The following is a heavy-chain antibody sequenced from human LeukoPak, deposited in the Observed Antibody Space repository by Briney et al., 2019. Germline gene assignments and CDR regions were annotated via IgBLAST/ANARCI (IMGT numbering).Heavy chain of an antibody. CDR3: AKVPSTVVNPSHY. Sequence: PVGSLRLSCAASGFTFSSYGMHWVRQAPGKGLEWVAFIRYDGSNKYYADSVKGRFTISRDNSKNTLYLQMNSLRAEDTAVYYCAKVPSTVVNPSHYWGQGTLVTVSS. J-gene: IGHJ4*02. D-gene: IGHD4-23*01. CDR2: IRYDGSNK. V-gene: IGHV3-30*02. CDR1: GFTFSSYG.